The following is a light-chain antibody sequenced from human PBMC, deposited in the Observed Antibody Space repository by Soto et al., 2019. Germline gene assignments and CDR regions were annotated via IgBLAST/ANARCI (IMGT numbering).Light chain of an antibody. CDR3: NSYTSSSTPYV. Sequence: QSVLTQPASVSGSPGQSITISCTGTSSDVGGYNYVSWYQHHPGKAPKLLIYDVSNRPSGVSNCFSGFKSGNTASLTISGLQAEDEADYFCNSYTSSSTPYVFATGTKVTVL. CDR1: SSDVGGYNY. V-gene: IGLV2-14*03. CDR2: DVS. J-gene: IGLJ1*01.